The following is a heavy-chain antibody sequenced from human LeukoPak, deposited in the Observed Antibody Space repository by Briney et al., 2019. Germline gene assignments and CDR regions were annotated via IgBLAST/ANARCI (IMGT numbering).Heavy chain of an antibody. CDR1: GFTFSDYY. Sequence: GGSLRLSCAASGFTFSDYYMSWIRQAPGKGLEWVSFISSSGSTIYYSDSVKGRFTISRDNAKNSLYLQMNSLRAEDTAVYYCARDPNGSDYYRPYYFDYWGQGTLVTVSS. D-gene: IGHD3-22*01. CDR3: ARDPNGSDYYRPYYFDY. V-gene: IGHV3-11*01. J-gene: IGHJ4*02. CDR2: ISSSGSTI.